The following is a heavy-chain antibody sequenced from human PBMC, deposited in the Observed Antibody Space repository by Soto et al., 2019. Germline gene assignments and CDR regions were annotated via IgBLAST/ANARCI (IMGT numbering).Heavy chain of an antibody. Sequence: GGSLRLSCAASGFTFDDYAMHWVRQAPGKGLEWVSGISWNSGSIGYADSVKGRFTISRDNAKNSLYLQMNSLRAEDTALYYCAKDMDLMGSNPYSFDYWGQGTLVTVSS. CDR2: ISWNSGSI. CDR1: GFTFDDYA. D-gene: IGHD1-26*01. J-gene: IGHJ4*02. V-gene: IGHV3-9*01. CDR3: AKDMDLMGSNPYSFDY.